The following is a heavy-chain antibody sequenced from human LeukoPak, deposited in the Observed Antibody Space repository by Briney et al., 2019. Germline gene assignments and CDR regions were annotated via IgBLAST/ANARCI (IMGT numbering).Heavy chain of an antibody. D-gene: IGHD3-3*01. CDR2: IRSKAYGGTT. CDR1: GFTFGDYA. V-gene: IGHV3-49*04. CDR3: TREVITIFGVVILNYFDY. Sequence: GGSLRLSXTASGFTFGDYAMSWVRQAPGKGLEGVGFIRSKAYGGTTEYAASVKGRFTISRDDSKSIDYLQMNSLKTEDTAVYYCTREVITIFGVVILNYFDYWGQGTLVTVSS. J-gene: IGHJ4*02.